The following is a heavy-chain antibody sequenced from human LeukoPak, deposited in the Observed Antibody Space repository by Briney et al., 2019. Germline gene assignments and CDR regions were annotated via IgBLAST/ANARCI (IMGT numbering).Heavy chain of an antibody. CDR1: GFTFSSYA. J-gene: IGHJ4*02. Sequence: GGSLRLSCVASGFTFSSYAMSWVRQAPGKGLEWVSVVSGGGHNTYYADSVKGRFTMSRDNSKRTVYLQMNSLRAEDTAVYYCAKDRSSWYYPFDSWGQRTLVTVSS. V-gene: IGHV3-23*01. CDR3: AKDRSSWYYPFDS. CDR2: VSGGGHNT. D-gene: IGHD3-3*01.